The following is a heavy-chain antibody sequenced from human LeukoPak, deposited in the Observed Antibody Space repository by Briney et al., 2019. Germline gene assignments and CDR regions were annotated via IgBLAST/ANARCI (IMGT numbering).Heavy chain of an antibody. D-gene: IGHD2-2*01. J-gene: IGHJ4*02. V-gene: IGHV3-9*01. CDR1: GFTFDDYA. Sequence: PGRSLRLSCAASGFTFDDYAMHWVRQGPGKGLEWVSGISWNSGSIGYADSVKGRFTISRDNAKNSLYLQMNSLRAEDTALYYCAKDTPEYCSSTSCYGPFDYWGQGTLVTVSS. CDR3: AKDTPEYCSSTSCYGPFDY. CDR2: ISWNSGSI.